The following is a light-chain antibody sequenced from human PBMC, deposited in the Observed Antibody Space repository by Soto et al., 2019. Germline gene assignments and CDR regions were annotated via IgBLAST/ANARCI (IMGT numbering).Light chain of an antibody. Sequence: QSVLTQPPSASGTPGQRVTISCSGSSSNIESNYVYWYQQLPGTAPKLVIYRNNQRPSGVPDRFSGSKSGTSASLAISGLRSDDEADYYCAAWDGSLRSVVFGGGTKVTVL. CDR2: RNN. J-gene: IGLJ2*01. V-gene: IGLV1-47*01. CDR1: SSNIESNY. CDR3: AAWDGSLRSVV.